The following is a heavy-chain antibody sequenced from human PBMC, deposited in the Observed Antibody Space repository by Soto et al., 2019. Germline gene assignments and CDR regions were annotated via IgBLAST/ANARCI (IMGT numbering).Heavy chain of an antibody. CDR2: IIPIFGTA. V-gene: IGHV1-69*13. Sequence: RASVKVSCKASGGTFSSYAISWVRQAPGQGLEWMGGIIPIFGTANYAQKFQGRVTITADESTSTAYMELSSLRSEDTAVYYCAREGGDNSAGGYYYGMDVWGQGTTVTVS. J-gene: IGHJ6*02. D-gene: IGHD4-17*01. CDR1: GGTFSSYA. CDR3: AREGGDNSAGGYYYGMDV.